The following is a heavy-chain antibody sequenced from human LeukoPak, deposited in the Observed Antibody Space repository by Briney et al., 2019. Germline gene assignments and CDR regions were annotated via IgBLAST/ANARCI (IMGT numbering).Heavy chain of an antibody. CDR3: ARRPEWARELDV. J-gene: IGHJ6*02. CDR1: GGSISSSSYS. D-gene: IGHD1-26*01. Sequence: PSETLSLTCTVSGGSISSSSYSWGWIRQPPGKGLEWIGSIYYSGSTYYNPSLKSRVTISVDTSKNQFSLKLSSVTAADTAVYYCARRPEWARELDVWGQGTTVTVSS. CDR2: IYYSGST. V-gene: IGHV4-39*01.